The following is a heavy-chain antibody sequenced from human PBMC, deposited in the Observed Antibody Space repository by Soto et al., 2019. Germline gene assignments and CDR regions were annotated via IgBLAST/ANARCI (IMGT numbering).Heavy chain of an antibody. CDR3: ERESGGGGYCSGGSCYGMDI. Sequence: SETLSLTCIVSCGSISSYYWSWIRQPAGKGLEWIGRIYTSGSPNYNPSLKSRVTMSADTSKNQFSLKMSSVTAADTAVYYCERESGGGGYCSGGSCYGMDIRGKGTTVTVSS. CDR2: IYTSGSP. CDR1: CGSISSYY. J-gene: IGHJ6*04. D-gene: IGHD2-15*01. V-gene: IGHV4-4*07.